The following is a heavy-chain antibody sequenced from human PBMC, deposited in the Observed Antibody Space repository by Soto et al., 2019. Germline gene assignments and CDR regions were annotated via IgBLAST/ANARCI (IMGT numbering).Heavy chain of an antibody. CDR1: GYSFSSYW. J-gene: IGHJ6*02. V-gene: IGHV5-51*01. D-gene: IGHD2-2*01. CDR3: ARQPQLERYYFYYSGMDV. Sequence: PGESLKISCKGSGYSFSSYWIGWVRQMPGKGLEWIGIIYPGDSDTTYNPSFQGQVTISADKSISTAYLQWSSLKASDTAMYYCARQPQLERYYFYYSGMDVWGQGTTVTVSS. CDR2: IYPGDSDT.